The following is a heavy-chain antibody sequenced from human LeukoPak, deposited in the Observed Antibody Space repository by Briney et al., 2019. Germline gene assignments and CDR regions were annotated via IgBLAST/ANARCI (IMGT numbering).Heavy chain of an antibody. CDR3: ARLGRMVRGVLGRGFDY. CDR1: GGSIDSTNW. J-gene: IGHJ4*02. Sequence: SETLSLTCDVSGGSIDSTNWWNWVRQPPGKGLEWIGEIHHDGRINYNPSLKSRVTISVDTSKNQFSLKLSSVTAADTAVYYCARLGRMVRGVLGRGFDYWGQGTLVTVSS. V-gene: IGHV4/OR15-8*01. CDR2: IHHDGRI. D-gene: IGHD3-10*01.